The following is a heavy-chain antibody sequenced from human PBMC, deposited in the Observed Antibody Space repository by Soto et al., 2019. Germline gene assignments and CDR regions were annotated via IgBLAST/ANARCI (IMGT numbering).Heavy chain of an antibody. CDR1: GFTFSTYA. Sequence: QVQLVESGGGVVQPGRSLRLSCAASGFTFSTYAMHWVRQAPGKGLEWVAVISYDGSNKYHADSVKGRFTISRDNSKNTLYLQMNSLRPEDTAVYYCAKDRYRGIAVAGRGDYWGQGTLVTVSS. D-gene: IGHD6-19*01. CDR3: AKDRYRGIAVAGRGDY. CDR2: ISYDGSNK. V-gene: IGHV3-30*18. J-gene: IGHJ4*02.